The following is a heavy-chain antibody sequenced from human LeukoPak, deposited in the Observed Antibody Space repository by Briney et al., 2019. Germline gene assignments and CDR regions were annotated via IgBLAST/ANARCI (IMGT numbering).Heavy chain of an antibody. CDR2: ISSSSTSM. CDR1: GSTFSSYS. Sequence: PGGSLRLSCAASGSTFSSYSMNWVRQAPGKGLEWVSSISSSSTSMYYADSVKGRFTISRDNAENSLYLQMNSLRAEDTAVYYCSRERGYSYGYSDYWGQGTLVTVSS. D-gene: IGHD5-18*01. CDR3: SRERGYSYGYSDY. J-gene: IGHJ4*02. V-gene: IGHV3-21*01.